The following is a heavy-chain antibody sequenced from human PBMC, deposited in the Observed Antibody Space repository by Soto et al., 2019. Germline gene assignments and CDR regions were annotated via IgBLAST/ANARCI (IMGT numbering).Heavy chain of an antibody. J-gene: IGHJ4*02. CDR1: GFTFSSYG. V-gene: IGHV3-30*18. D-gene: IGHD4-17*01. Sequence: QVQLVESGGGVVQPGRSLRLSCAASGFTFSSYGMNWVRQAPGKGLEWVAVISYDGSNKYYADSVKGRLTISRDNSQDKLYLQLNSLRAEDTAVYYCAQDLGYSDYPNTFDYWGQGTLVTVSS. CDR3: AQDLGYSDYPNTFDY. CDR2: ISYDGSNK.